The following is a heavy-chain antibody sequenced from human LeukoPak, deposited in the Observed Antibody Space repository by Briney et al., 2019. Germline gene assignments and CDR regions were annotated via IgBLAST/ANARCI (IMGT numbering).Heavy chain of an antibody. D-gene: IGHD3-3*01. CDR3: ARITIFGVVIIRRGYYFDY. Sequence: PSETLSLTCTVSGGSISSSSYYWGWIRQPSGKGLEWIGSIYYSGSTYYNPSLKSRVTISVDTSKNQFSLKLSSVTAADTAVYYCARITIFGVVIIRRGYYFDYWGQGTLVTVSS. J-gene: IGHJ4*02. CDR2: IYYSGST. CDR1: GGSISSSSYY. V-gene: IGHV4-39*01.